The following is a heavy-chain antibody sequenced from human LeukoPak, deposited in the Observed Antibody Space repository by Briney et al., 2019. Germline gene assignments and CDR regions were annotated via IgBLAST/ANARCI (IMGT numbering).Heavy chain of an antibody. V-gene: IGHV1-18*01. J-gene: IGHJ5*02. CDR1: GYTFTSYG. D-gene: IGHD1-1*01. CDR2: ISAYNGNT. CDR3: ARATAGNPRFDP. Sequence: ASVEVSCKASGYTFTSYGLSWVRQAPGQGLEWMGWISAYNGNTNYAQKLQGRVTMTTDTSTSTAYMELRSLRSDDTAVYYCARATAGNPRFDPWGQGTLVTVSS.